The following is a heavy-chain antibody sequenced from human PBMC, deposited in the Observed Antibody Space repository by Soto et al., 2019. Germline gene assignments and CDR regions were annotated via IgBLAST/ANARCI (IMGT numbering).Heavy chain of an antibody. D-gene: IGHD2-15*01. Sequence: QVQLVQSGAEVKKPGSSVKVSCKASGGTFSSYTISWVRQAPGQGLEWMGRIIPILGIANYAQKFQGRVTITADKSTSTAYRELSSLRSEDTAVYYCARSPLVVAAIRFDYWGQGTLVTVSS. CDR2: IIPILGIA. J-gene: IGHJ4*02. V-gene: IGHV1-69*02. CDR3: ARSPLVVAAIRFDY. CDR1: GGTFSSYT.